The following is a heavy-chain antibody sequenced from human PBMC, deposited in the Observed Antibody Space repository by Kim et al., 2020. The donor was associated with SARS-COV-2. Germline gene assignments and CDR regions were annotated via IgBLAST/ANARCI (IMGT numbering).Heavy chain of an antibody. D-gene: IGHD3-22*01. CDR2: INHSGST. V-gene: IGHV4-34*01. J-gene: IGHJ4*02. Sequence: SETLSLTCAVYGGSFSGYYWSLIRQPPGKGLEWIGEINHSGSTNYNPSLKSRVTISVDTSKNQFSLKLSSVTAADTAVYYCARGPGYYYDSSGYHWGQGTLVTVSS. CDR3: ARGPGYYYDSSGYH. CDR1: GGSFSGYY.